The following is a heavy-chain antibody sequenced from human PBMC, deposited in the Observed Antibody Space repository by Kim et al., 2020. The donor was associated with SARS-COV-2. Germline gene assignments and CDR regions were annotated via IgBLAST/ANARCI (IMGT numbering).Heavy chain of an antibody. J-gene: IGHJ6*02. Sequence: TYHASLKLRVTISVDTSKNQCSLKLSSVTAADTAVYYCARRVYYYYGMDVWGQGTTVTVSS. CDR3: ARRVYYYYGMDV. V-gene: IGHV4-34*01. D-gene: IGHD3-3*01.